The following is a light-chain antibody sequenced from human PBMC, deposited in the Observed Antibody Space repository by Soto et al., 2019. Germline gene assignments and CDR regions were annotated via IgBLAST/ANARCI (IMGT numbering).Light chain of an antibody. Sequence: DIQMTQSPSTLSASVGDRVTITCRASQSISSWLAWYQQKPGKAPKLLIYKASSLESGVPSRCSGSGSGTEFTLTISSLQPDDFATYYCQQYNTLFGQGTKVEIK. CDR2: KAS. CDR1: QSISSW. CDR3: QQYNTL. V-gene: IGKV1-5*03. J-gene: IGKJ1*01.